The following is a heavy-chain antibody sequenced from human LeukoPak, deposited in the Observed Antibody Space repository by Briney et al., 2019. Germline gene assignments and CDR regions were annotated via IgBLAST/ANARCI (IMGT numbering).Heavy chain of an antibody. J-gene: IGHJ6*02. Sequence: SETLSLTCTVSGGSISSSSYYWSWIRQPPGKGLEWIGYIYYSGSTNYNPSLKSRVTISVDTSKNQFSLKLSSVTAADTAVYYRARAEAAIYYYYGMDVWGQGTTVTVSS. CDR2: IYYSGST. CDR1: GGSISSSSYY. CDR3: ARAEAAIYYYYGMDV. V-gene: IGHV4-61*01. D-gene: IGHD2-2*01.